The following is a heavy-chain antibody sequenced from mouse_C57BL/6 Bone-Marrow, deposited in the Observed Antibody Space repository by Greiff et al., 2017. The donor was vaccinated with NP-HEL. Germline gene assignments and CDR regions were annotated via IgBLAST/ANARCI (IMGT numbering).Heavy chain of an antibody. CDR1: GYAFSSSW. Sequence: VQLQESGPELVKPGASVKISCKASGYAFSSSWMNWVKQRPGKGLEWIGRIYPGDGDTNYNGKFKGKATLTADKSSSTAYMQLSSLTSEDSAVYFCASPEEYYFDYWGQGTTLTVSS. V-gene: IGHV1-82*01. CDR2: IYPGDGDT. CDR3: ASPEEYYFDY. J-gene: IGHJ2*01.